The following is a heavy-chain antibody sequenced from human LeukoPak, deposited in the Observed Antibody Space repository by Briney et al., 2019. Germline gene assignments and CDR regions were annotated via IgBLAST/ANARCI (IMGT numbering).Heavy chain of an antibody. D-gene: IGHD3-3*01. V-gene: IGHV1-18*01. Sequence: ASVKVSCKATGYTFTSYGISWVRQAPGQGLEWMGWISAYNGNTNYAQKLQGRVTMTTDTSTSTAYMELRSLRSDDTAVYYCARYQNYDFWSGYLPFGLPTYYMDVWGKGTTVTVSS. J-gene: IGHJ6*03. CDR1: GYTFTSYG. CDR2: ISAYNGNT. CDR3: ARYQNYDFWSGYLPFGLPTYYMDV.